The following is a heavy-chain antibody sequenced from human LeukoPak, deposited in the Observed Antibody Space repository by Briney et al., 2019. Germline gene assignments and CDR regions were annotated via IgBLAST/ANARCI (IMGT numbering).Heavy chain of an antibody. CDR1: GFTFSSYG. CDR2: IRYDGSNK. D-gene: IGHD2-15*01. J-gene: IGHJ4*02. CDR3: AKDRGRYCSGGSCYTTHYFDY. Sequence: PGGSLRLSYAASGFTFSSYGMHWVRQAPGKGLEWVAFIRYDGSNKYYADSVKGRFTISRDNSKNTLYLQMNSLRAEDTAVYYCAKDRGRYCSGGSCYTTHYFDYWGQGTLVTVSS. V-gene: IGHV3-30*02.